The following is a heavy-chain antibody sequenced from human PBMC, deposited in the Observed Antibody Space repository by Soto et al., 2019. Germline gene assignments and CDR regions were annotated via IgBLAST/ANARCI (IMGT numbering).Heavy chain of an antibody. D-gene: IGHD1-26*01. V-gene: IGHV3-30*03. CDR2: ISSDGTNK. J-gene: IGHJ1*01. CDR1: GFTFSSHG. Sequence: QVQLVESGGGVVQPEKSPRLSCAASGFTFSSHGMHWVRQAPGKGLEWVAVISSDGTNKYYAESVKGRFTISRDNSKNTLYLQMNSLRAEDTAVYYCASRVPHGTYGAPYFQHWGQGTLVTVS. CDR3: ASRVPHGTYGAPYFQH.